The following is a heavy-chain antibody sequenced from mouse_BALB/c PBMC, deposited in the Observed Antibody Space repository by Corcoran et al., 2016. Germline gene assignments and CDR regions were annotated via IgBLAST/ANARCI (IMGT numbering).Heavy chain of an antibody. CDR3: SRIPCNSLDY. CDR2: IWWIDDE. CDR1: GFSLSTSGMS. J-gene: IGHJ2*01. Sequence: QVTLKESGPGILQPSQTLSLTCSFSGFSLSTSGMSVGWIRKPSGKGLEWLAHIWWIDDEYYNPALKSRRTISKDTSTNQVFLKLASVGTADTATYYCSRIPCNSLDYWGQGTTLTVSS. V-gene: IGHV8-8*01.